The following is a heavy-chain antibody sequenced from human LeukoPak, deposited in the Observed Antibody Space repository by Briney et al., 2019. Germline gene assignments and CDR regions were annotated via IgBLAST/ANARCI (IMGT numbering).Heavy chain of an antibody. J-gene: IGHJ4*02. Sequence: QSGGSLRLSCAASGFTFSSYAMHWVRQAPGKGLEWVAVKSYDGSNKYYADSVKGRFTISRDNSKNTLYLQMNSLRAEDTAVYYCATYRANFDYWGQGTLVTVSS. CDR3: ATYRANFDY. V-gene: IGHV3-30-3*01. D-gene: IGHD4-11*01. CDR1: GFTFSSYA. CDR2: KSYDGSNK.